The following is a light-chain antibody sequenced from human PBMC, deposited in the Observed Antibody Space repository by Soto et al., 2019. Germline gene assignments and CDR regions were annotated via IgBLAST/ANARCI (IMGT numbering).Light chain of an antibody. CDR3: AAWDASMSSYV. J-gene: IGLJ1*01. CDR1: SSNIGSNY. V-gene: IGLV1-47*01. Sequence: QPVLTQPPSASGTPGQMVTISCSGSSSNIGSNYVYWYQQLPGTAPKLLIYRNNQRPSGVPDRFSGSKSGTSASLTISGLRSEDKADYYCAAWDASMSSYVFGTWTKRTVL. CDR2: RNN.